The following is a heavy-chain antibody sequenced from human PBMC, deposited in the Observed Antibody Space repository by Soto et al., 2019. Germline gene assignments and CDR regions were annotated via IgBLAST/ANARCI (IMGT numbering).Heavy chain of an antibody. V-gene: IGHV3-7*01. CDR2: IKQDGSEK. CDR3: AREPYSTYQLGRAGYYHYMDV. Sequence: GGSLRLSCAASGFTFSSYWMSWVRQAPGKGLEWVANIKQDGSEKYYVDSVKGRFTISRDNAKNSLYLQMNSLRAEDTAVYYCAREPYSTYQLGRAGYYHYMDVWGKGTTVTVSS. CDR1: GFTFSSYW. J-gene: IGHJ6*03. D-gene: IGHD2-2*01.